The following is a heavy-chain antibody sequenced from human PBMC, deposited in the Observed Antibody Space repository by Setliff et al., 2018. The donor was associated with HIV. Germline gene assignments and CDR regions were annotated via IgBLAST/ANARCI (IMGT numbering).Heavy chain of an antibody. D-gene: IGHD3-10*01. CDR3: ARGKGVGGVIITGGLDV. CDR2: ISAYNGNT. Sequence: ASVKVSCKASGYTFTSYGITWVRQAPGQGLEWMGWISAYNGNTNYAQKLQGRVTLTPDTSTSTAYLELSSLTSEDTAVYYCARGKGVGGVIITGGLDVWGKGTTVTVSS. J-gene: IGHJ6*04. CDR1: GYTFTSYG. V-gene: IGHV1-18*01.